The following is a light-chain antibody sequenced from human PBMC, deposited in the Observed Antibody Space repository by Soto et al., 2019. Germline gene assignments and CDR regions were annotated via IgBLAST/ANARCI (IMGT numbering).Light chain of an antibody. J-gene: IGLJ1*01. CDR3: NSYTTSSTYV. Sequence: QSVLTQPASVSGSPGQSITISCTGTSSDVGGYNYVSWYQQHPGKVPKLMIYDVSYRPSGVSNRFSGSKSGNTASLTISGLQAEVEADYYCNSYTTSSTYVFGTGTKVTVL. CDR1: SSDVGGYNY. V-gene: IGLV2-14*01. CDR2: DVS.